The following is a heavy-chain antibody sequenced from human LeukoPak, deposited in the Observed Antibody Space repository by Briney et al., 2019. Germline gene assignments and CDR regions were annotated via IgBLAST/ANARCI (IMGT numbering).Heavy chain of an antibody. D-gene: IGHD4-23*01. J-gene: IGHJ3*02. CDR2: INNNGADT. CDR1: GFTFSNYA. Sequence: GGSLRLSFAASGFTFSNYAMSWVRQAPGKGLKWVSTINNNGADTYYADSVKGRFTISRDNSYNTVSLQMNSLRDEDTGVYYCAICLRGGNSVDAFDIWGQGTMVTVSS. V-gene: IGHV3-23*01. CDR3: AICLRGGNSVDAFDI.